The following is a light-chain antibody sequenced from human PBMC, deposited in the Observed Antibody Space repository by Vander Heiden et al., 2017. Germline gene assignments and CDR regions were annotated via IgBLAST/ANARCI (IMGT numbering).Light chain of an antibody. CDR3: QHYGSSPLT. CDR1: QSVSLSY. Sequence: EIALAQSPGTLSLSPGERATLYCRASQSVSLSYLAWYQQKPGQAPRLLIYGASSRATGIPDRFSASGSGTDFTTTISRLEPEDSAVYYCQHYGSSPLTFGGGTKVEIK. CDR2: GAS. V-gene: IGKV3-20*01. J-gene: IGKJ4*01.